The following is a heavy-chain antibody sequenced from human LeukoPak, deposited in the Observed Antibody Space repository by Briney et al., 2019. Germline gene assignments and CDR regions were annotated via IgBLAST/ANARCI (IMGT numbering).Heavy chain of an antibody. V-gene: IGHV1-2*02. J-gene: IGHJ4*02. D-gene: IGHD3-22*01. CDR2: INPNSGGT. CDR1: GYTFTGYY. Sequence: ASVKVSCKASGYTFTGYYMHWVRQAPGQGLEWMGWINPNSGGTKYAQKFQGRVTMTRDTSISTAYMELSRLRSDDTAVCYCARPYYYDTSAYYSVDYWGQGTLVTVSS. CDR3: ARPYYYDTSAYYSVDY.